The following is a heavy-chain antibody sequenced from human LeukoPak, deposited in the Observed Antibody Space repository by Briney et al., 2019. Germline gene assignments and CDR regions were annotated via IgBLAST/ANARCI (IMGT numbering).Heavy chain of an antibody. CDR3: ARVAWGPSYYYDSSGWSANYGMDV. CDR2: IIPIFGTA. CDR1: GGTFSGYA. D-gene: IGHD3-22*01. J-gene: IGHJ6*02. V-gene: IGHV1-69*13. Sequence: ASVKVSCKASGGTFSGYAISWVRQAPGQGLEWMGGIIPIFGTANYAQKFQGRVTITADESTSTAYMELSSLRSEDTAVYYCARVAWGPSYYYDSSGWSANYGMDVWGQGTTVTVSS.